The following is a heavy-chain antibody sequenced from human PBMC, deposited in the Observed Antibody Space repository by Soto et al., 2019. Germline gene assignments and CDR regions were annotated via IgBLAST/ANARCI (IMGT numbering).Heavy chain of an antibody. D-gene: IGHD3-22*01. CDR2: IYYSGST. J-gene: IGHJ6*02. CDR1: GGSISSGDYY. CDR3: AREECSSGYHPWYYYYGMDV. Sequence: PSETLSLTCTVSGGSISSGDYYWSWIRQPPGKGLEWIGYIYYSGSTYYNPSLKSRVTISVDTSKNQFSLKLSSVTAADTAVYYCAREECSSGYHPWYYYYGMDVWGQGTTVTVSS. V-gene: IGHV4-30-4*01.